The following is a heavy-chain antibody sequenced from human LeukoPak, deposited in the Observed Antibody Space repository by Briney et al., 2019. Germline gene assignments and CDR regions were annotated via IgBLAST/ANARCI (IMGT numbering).Heavy chain of an antibody. CDR1: GFTFSSYS. Sequence: GGSLRLSCAASGFTFSSYSMNWVRQAPGKGLEWVAGISDSGGRTNYADSVKGRFTISRDNPKNTLYLQMNSLRAEDTAVYFCAKRGAVIRVILVGFHKEANYFDSWGQGALVTVSS. CDR3: AKRGAVIRVILVGFHKEANYFDS. V-gene: IGHV3-23*01. CDR2: ISDSGGRT. J-gene: IGHJ4*02. D-gene: IGHD3-22*01.